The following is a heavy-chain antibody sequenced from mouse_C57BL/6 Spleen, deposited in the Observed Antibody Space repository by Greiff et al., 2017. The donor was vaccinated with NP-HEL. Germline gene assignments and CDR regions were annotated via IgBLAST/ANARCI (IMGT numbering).Heavy chain of an antibody. D-gene: IGHD1-1*01. CDR2: INPSNGGT. CDR1: GYTFTSYW. Sequence: VKLQQPGTELVKPGASVKLSCKASGYTFTSYWMHWVKQRHGQGLEWIGNINPSNGGTNYNEKFKGKATLTVDKSSSTAYMQLSSLTSEDSAVYYCARGGYGSPLLDYWGQGTTLTVSS. V-gene: IGHV1-53*01. J-gene: IGHJ2*01. CDR3: ARGGYGSPLLDY.